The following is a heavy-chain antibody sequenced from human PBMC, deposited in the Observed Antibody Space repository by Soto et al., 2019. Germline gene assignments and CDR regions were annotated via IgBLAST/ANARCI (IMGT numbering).Heavy chain of an antibody. CDR2: ISSSAVYI. D-gene: IGHD3-22*01. V-gene: IGHV3-21*01. J-gene: IGHJ4*02. CDR3: VRDGLDYYDTARLYFDK. CDR1: GFNFITYS. Sequence: EVQLVESGGGPVRPGGSLNLSCAASGFNFITYSLSWVRQAPGKGLEWVASISSSAVYIDYADSVKGRFTISRDNANNSLYLQMNSLRAEDTATYYCVRDGLDYYDTARLYFDKWGQGTLVTVSS.